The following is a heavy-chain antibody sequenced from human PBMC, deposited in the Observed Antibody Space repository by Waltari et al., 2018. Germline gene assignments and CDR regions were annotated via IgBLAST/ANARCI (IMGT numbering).Heavy chain of an antibody. Sequence: QLQLQESGPGLVKPSETLSLTCTVSGGSISSSSYYWGWIRQPPGQGLEWIGSIYYSGSTYYNPSLKSRVTISVDTSKNQFSLKLSSVTAADTAVYYCASTYYDILTGSEGDAFDIWGQGTMVTVSS. J-gene: IGHJ3*02. CDR2: IYYSGST. D-gene: IGHD3-9*01. V-gene: IGHV4-39*01. CDR1: GGSISSSSYY. CDR3: ASTYYDILTGSEGDAFDI.